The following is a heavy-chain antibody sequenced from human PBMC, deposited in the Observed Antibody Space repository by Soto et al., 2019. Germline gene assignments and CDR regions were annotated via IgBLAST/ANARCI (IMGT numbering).Heavy chain of an antibody. Sequence: GGSLRLSCAACGFTFSSGSLNWVRQAPGKGLEWVSSISSSNRFYADSVKGRFTISRDNSKNTLYLQMNSPRPEDTAVYYCAKDLYGSETYTYYCGMDVWGQGTTVTVS. CDR3: AKDLYGSETYTYYCGMDV. J-gene: IGHJ6*01. CDR2: ISSSNR. D-gene: IGHD3-10*01. CDR1: GFTFSSGS. V-gene: IGHV3-21*01.